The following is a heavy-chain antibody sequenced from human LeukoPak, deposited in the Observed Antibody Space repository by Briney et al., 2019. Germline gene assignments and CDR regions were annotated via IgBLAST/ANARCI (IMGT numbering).Heavy chain of an antibody. Sequence: ASVKVSFKASGYTFTSYDINWERQATGQGLEWMGWMNPNSGNTGYAQKLQGRVTLTRNNSINTAYMELSSLRSEDTAVYYCARGPYDSSGYRFDSWGQGTLVTVSS. CDR3: ARGPYDSSGYRFDS. CDR1: GYTFTSYD. CDR2: MNPNSGNT. V-gene: IGHV1-8*01. J-gene: IGHJ4*02. D-gene: IGHD3-22*01.